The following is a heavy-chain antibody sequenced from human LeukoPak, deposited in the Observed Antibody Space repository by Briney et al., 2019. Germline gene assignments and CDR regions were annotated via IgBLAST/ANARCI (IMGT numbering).Heavy chain of an antibody. CDR1: GGSISSYY. CDR3: ARANSNHYCYYMDV. D-gene: IGHD4-11*01. V-gene: IGHV4-59*08. CDR2: IYYSGST. Sequence: PSETLSLTCTVSGGSISSYYWSWIRQPPGKGLEWIGYIYYSGSTNYNPSLKSRVTISVDTSKNQFSLKLSSVTAADTAVYYCARANSNHYCYYMDVWGKGTTVTVSS. J-gene: IGHJ6*03.